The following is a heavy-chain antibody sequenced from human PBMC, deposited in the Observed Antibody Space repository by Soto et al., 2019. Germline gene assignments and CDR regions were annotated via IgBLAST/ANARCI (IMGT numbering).Heavy chain of an antibody. CDR3: AGRNYDSGSLPLEF. J-gene: IGHJ4*02. Sequence: QVQMVESGGVLVKPGGSLRLSCAASGFTFSDYYMSWVSKAPGKGLEWVSYISSSSSTIYYADSVKGRFTISRDNATNSRALQMNRLRAEDTVVDYCAGRNYDSGSLPLEFWGQGPLVTVSS. D-gene: IGHD3-10*01. V-gene: IGHV3-11*01. CDR1: GFTFSDYY. CDR2: ISSSSSTI.